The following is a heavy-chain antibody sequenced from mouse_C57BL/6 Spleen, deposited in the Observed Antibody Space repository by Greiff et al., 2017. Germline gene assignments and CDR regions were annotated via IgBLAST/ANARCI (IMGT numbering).Heavy chain of an antibody. V-gene: IGHV1-82*01. Sequence: QVQLKQSGPELVKPGASVKISCKASGYAFSSSWLNWVKQRPGKGLEWIGRIYPGDGDTNYNGKFKGKATLTADKSSSTAYMQLSSLTSEDSAVYFCATYDYDEGPFAYWGQRTLVTVSA. CDR3: ATYDYDEGPFAY. D-gene: IGHD2-4*01. CDR1: GYAFSSSW. J-gene: IGHJ3*01. CDR2: IYPGDGDT.